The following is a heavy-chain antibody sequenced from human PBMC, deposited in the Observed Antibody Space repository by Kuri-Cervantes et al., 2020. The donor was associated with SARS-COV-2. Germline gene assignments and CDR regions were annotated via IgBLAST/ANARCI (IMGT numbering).Heavy chain of an antibody. V-gene: IGHV4-39*07. J-gene: IGHJ3*02. Sequence: SETLSLTCTVSGGSISGSSYYWGWIRQPPGKGLEWIGSIYYSGSTYYNPSLKSRVTISVDTSKNQFSLKLSSVTAADTAVYYCAREGGSRYHDAFDIWGQGTMVTVSS. CDR2: IYYSGST. CDR1: GGSISGSSYY. CDR3: AREGGSRYHDAFDI. D-gene: IGHD2-15*01.